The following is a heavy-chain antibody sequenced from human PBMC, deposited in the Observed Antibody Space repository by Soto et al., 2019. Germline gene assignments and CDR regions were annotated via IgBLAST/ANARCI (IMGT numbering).Heavy chain of an antibody. CDR1: GFTFSTYA. CDR2: LSDSGGSR. J-gene: IGHJ4*02. CDR3: AKHRYGSGSYAGDY. V-gene: IGHV3-23*01. D-gene: IGHD3-10*01. Sequence: EVQLLESGGGLVQPGGSLRLSCAASGFTFSTYAMSWVRQAPGKGLEWVSGLSDSGGSRNYADSVKGRFTISRDNSMNTLYLQMSSLRAEDTAVYYCAKHRYGSGSYAGDYWGQGTLVTVSS.